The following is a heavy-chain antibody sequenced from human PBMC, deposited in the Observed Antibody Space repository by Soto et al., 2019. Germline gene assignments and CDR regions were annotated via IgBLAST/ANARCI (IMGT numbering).Heavy chain of an antibody. Sequence: ASVKVSCKASGYTFTSYGISWVRQAPGQGLEWMGWISAYNGNTNYAQKLQGRVTMTTDTSTSTAYMELRSLRSDDTAVYYCARVYCSSTSCYAWWAYYYYYMEVWGKGTTVTVSS. CDR2: ISAYNGNT. D-gene: IGHD2-2*01. V-gene: IGHV1-18*01. CDR1: GYTFTSYG. J-gene: IGHJ6*03. CDR3: ARVYCSSTSCYAWWAYYYYYMEV.